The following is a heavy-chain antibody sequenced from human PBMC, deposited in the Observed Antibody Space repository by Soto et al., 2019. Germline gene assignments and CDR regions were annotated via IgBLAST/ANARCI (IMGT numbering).Heavy chain of an antibody. Sequence: GGSLRLSCAASGFTFSSYSMNWVRQAPGKGLEWVSYISSSSSTIYYADSVKGRFTISRDNAKNSLYLQMNSLRAEDTAVYYCAKGPYTMSYPCDYWGQGTLVTVSS. J-gene: IGHJ4*02. CDR3: AKGPYTMSYPCDY. D-gene: IGHD3-10*02. CDR1: GFTFSSYS. V-gene: IGHV3-48*01. CDR2: ISSSSSTI.